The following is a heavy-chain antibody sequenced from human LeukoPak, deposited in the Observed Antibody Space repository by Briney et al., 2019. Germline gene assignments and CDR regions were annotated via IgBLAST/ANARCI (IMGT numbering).Heavy chain of an antibody. V-gene: IGHV4-34*01. Sequence: PSETLSLTCAVYGGSFSGYYWSWIRQPPGKGLEWIGEINHSGSTNYNPSLKSRVTISVDTSKNQFSLKLSSVTAADTAVYYCAIAQGYCSSTSCYFYYYYGMDVWGKGTTVTVSS. J-gene: IGHJ6*04. CDR1: GGSFSGYY. CDR2: INHSGST. CDR3: AIAQGYCSSTSCYFYYYYGMDV. D-gene: IGHD2-2*01.